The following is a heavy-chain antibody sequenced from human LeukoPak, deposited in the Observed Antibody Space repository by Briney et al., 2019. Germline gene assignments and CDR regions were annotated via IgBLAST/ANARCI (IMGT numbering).Heavy chain of an antibody. CDR3: ATTLGSGWKFDY. V-gene: IGHV3-11*04. D-gene: IGHD6-19*01. CDR2: ITSSGSTI. CDR1: GFIFSDYY. J-gene: IGHJ4*02. Sequence: GGSLRLSCAASGFIFSDYYMSWIRQAPGKGLEWLSYITSSGSTIYYADSVKGRFTISRDNSKNTLFLQMNSLRPDDTAVYYCATTLGSGWKFDYWGQGTLVTVSS.